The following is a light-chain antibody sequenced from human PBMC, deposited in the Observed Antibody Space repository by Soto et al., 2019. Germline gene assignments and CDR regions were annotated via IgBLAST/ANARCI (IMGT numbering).Light chain of an antibody. J-gene: IGKJ1*01. Sequence: DVVMTQSPLSLPVTLGQPASISCRSSQSLVSSDGNTYLIWFQQRPGQSPRRLIYKVSNRDSGVPDRFSGSGSGTDFTLEISRVEAEDVGVYYCMQGPHWPWTFGQGTKVEIK. CDR1: QSLVSSDGNTY. CDR3: MQGPHWPWT. V-gene: IGKV2-30*01. CDR2: KVS.